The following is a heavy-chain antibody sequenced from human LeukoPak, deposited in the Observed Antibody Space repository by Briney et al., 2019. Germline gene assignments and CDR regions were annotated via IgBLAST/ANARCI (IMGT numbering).Heavy chain of an antibody. CDR2: INHSGST. V-gene: IGHV4-34*01. CDR3: ARGRGYYYGSGTSYGMDV. J-gene: IGHJ6*02. CDR1: GGSFSGYY. Sequence: PSETLSLTCAVYGGSFSGYYWSWIRQPPGKGLEWIGEINHSGSTNYNPSLKSRVTISVDTSKNQFSLKLSSVTAADTAVYYCARGRGYYYGSGTSYGMDVWGQGTTVTVSS. D-gene: IGHD3-10*01.